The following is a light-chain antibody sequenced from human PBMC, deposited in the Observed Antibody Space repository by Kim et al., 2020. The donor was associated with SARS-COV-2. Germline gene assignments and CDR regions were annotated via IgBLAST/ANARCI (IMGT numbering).Light chain of an antibody. CDR1: QSISSW. CDR3: QQYNSYST. J-gene: IGKJ1*01. Sequence: DIQMTQSPSTLSASVGDRVTITCRASQSISSWLAWYQQKPGKATKLLIYDASSLKSGVPSRFSGSGSGTEFTLTISSLQPDDFATCYCQQYNSYSTFGQGTKVDIK. V-gene: IGKV1-5*01. CDR2: DAS.